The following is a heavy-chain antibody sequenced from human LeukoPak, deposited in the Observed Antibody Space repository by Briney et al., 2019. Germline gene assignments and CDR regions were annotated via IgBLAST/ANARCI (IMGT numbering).Heavy chain of an antibody. CDR2: IYYSGST. CDR3: ARGRDSNYLYYYYYGMDV. CDR1: GGSISSYY. J-gene: IGHJ6*02. V-gene: IGHV4-59*01. Sequence: SETLSLTCTVSGGSISSYYWSWIRQPPGKGLEWIGYIYYSGSTNYNPSLKSRVTISVDTSKNQFSLKLSSVSAADTAVYYCARGRDSNYLYYYYYGMDVWGQGTTVTVSS. D-gene: IGHD4-11*01.